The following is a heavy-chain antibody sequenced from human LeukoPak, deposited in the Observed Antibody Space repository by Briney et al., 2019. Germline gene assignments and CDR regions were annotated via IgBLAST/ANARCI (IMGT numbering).Heavy chain of an antibody. CDR3: ARDRAYYYTDF. V-gene: IGHV4-4*08. CDR1: GGTISTYH. D-gene: IGHD2-21*01. Sequence: SETLSLTCTVSGGTISTYHWSWIRQPPGKGLEWIGYIYSRGNTKYNPSLKSRVTIPADMSKNQFSLELDSVTAADTAVYYCARDRAYYYTDFWGKGTTVTVSS. J-gene: IGHJ6*03. CDR2: IYSRGNT.